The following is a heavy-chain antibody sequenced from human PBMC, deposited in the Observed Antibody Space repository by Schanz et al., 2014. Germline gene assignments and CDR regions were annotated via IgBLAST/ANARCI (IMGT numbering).Heavy chain of an antibody. CDR2: INPNSGGT. Sequence: QVQLVQSGPEVKKLGASVKVSCKASGYTFTGYYMHWVRQAPGQGLEWMGRINPNSGGTNYAQKFQGRVTMTRDTSISTAYMELSSLRSADTAVYYCARELRLEYYFDYWGQGTQVTVSS. V-gene: IGHV1-2*02. CDR3: ARELRLEYYFDY. CDR1: GYTFTGYY. D-gene: IGHD4-17*01. J-gene: IGHJ4*02.